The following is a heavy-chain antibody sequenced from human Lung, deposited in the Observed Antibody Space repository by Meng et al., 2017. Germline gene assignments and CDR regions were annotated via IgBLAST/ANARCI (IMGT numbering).Heavy chain of an antibody. Sequence: VQLQQWRAGLLTPSETLSLPCGVSGGSFSDYYWSWIRQPPGRGLEWIGEINHSGSTNYNPSLESRATISVDTSQNNLSLKLSSVTAADSAVYYCARGPTTMAHDFDYWGQGTLVTVSS. J-gene: IGHJ4*02. CDR1: GGSFSDYY. CDR2: INHSGST. CDR3: ARGPTTMAHDFDY. D-gene: IGHD4-11*01. V-gene: IGHV4-34*01.